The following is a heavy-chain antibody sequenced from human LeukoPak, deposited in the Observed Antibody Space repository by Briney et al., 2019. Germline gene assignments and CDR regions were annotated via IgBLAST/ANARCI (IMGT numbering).Heavy chain of an antibody. J-gene: IGHJ4*02. CDR1: GFTFSSSA. CDR2: IRSKAYGGTT. D-gene: IGHD3-10*01. CDR3: AKDPMVRGSTYDY. Sequence: GGSLRLSCAASGFTFSSSAMSWVRQAPGKGLEWVGFIRSKAYGGTTEYAASAKGRFTISRDDSKSIAYLQMNSLRAEDTAIYYCAKDPMVRGSTYDYWGQGTLVTVSS. V-gene: IGHV3-71*01.